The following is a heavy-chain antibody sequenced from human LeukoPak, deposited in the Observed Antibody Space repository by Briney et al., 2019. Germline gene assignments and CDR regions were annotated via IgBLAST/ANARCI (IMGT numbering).Heavy chain of an antibody. J-gene: IGHJ4*02. CDR3: ARDSTVTTSFDY. D-gene: IGHD4-17*01. CDR2: ISPGGTTI. V-gene: IGHV3-48*03. Sequence: GGSLRLSCAASGFTFSSYEMDWVRQAPGKGLEWVSYISPGGTTIYYADSVKGRFTISRDNAKNSLYLQMNNLGAEDSAVYYCARDSTVTTSFDYWGQGTLVTISS. CDR1: GFTFSSYE.